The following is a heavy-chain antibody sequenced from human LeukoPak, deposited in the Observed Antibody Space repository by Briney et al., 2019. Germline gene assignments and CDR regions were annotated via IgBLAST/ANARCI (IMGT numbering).Heavy chain of an antibody. D-gene: IGHD3-10*01. Sequence: GGSLRLSCAASGFTFRTFWMHWVRQVPGKGLVWVSRIDSDGTSTSYADLVKGRLTISRDNATNTFYLQMNSLRVEDTAVYYCARDNIWSLDYWGQGTLVTVSS. CDR1: GFTFRTFW. CDR3: ARDNIWSLDY. V-gene: IGHV3-74*01. CDR2: IDSDGTST. J-gene: IGHJ4*02.